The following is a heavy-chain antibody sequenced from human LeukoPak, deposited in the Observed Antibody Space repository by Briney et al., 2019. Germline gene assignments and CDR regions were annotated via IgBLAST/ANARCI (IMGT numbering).Heavy chain of an antibody. CDR2: IYTSGST. J-gene: IGHJ4*02. D-gene: IGHD1-26*01. CDR1: GGSISSGSYY. Sequence: SETLSLTCTVSGGSISSGSYYWSWIRQPAGKGLEWIGRIYTSGSTNYNPSLKSRVTISIDTSKNQFSLKLSSVTAADTAVYYCARGVGATFFDYWGQGTLVTVSS. V-gene: IGHV4-61*02. CDR3: ARGVGATFFDY.